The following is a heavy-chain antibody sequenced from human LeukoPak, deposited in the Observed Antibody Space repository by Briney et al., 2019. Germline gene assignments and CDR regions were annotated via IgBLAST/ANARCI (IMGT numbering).Heavy chain of an antibody. J-gene: IGHJ6*03. CDR2: IYYSGST. Sequence: PSETLSLTCTVSGGSISSSSYYWGWIRQPPGKGLEWIGSIYYSGSTYYNPSLKSRVTISVDTSKNQFSLKLSSVTAADTAVYYCARGPRQLWFRGYYYYMDVWGKGTTVTVSS. V-gene: IGHV4-39*07. CDR3: ARGPRQLWFRGYYYYMDV. D-gene: IGHD5-18*01. CDR1: GGSISSSSYY.